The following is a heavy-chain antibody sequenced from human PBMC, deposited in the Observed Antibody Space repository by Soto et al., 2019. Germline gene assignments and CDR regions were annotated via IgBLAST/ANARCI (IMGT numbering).Heavy chain of an antibody. CDR1: GGTFSSYA. D-gene: IGHD3-22*01. Sequence: SVKVSCKASGGTFSSYAISWVRQAPGQGLEWMGGIIPIFGTANYAQKFQGRVTISADESTSTAYMELSSLRSEDTAVYYCARVQSYDSSGPLDYWGQGTLVTVSS. CDR2: IIPIFGTA. V-gene: IGHV1-69*13. CDR3: ARVQSYDSSGPLDY. J-gene: IGHJ4*02.